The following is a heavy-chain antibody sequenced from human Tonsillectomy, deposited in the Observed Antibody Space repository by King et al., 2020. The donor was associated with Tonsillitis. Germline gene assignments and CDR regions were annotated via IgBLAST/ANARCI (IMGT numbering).Heavy chain of an antibody. V-gene: IGHV3-7*03. D-gene: IGHD3-16*01. Sequence: VQLVESGGGLVQPGGSLRPSCQASGIPFSSNWLSWFAQTPGKGLDWWANIKQDGGEKYYVDSVKGRFTISRDNAKNSLYLHMNSLRAEDMAVYYCATTSGPGGTFDFWGQGTMVTVSS. CDR2: IKQDGGEK. CDR3: ATTSGPGGTFDF. CDR1: GIPFSSNW. J-gene: IGHJ3*01.